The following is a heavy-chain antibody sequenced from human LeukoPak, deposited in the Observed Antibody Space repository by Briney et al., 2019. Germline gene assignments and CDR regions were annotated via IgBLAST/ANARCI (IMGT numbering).Heavy chain of an antibody. CDR3: ARCTASCYANAFDV. CDR2: INGGGDAT. J-gene: IGHJ3*01. Sequence: PGGSLRLSCATSGFTFNNNAMSWVRQAPGKGLEWVSAINGGGDATDYADSVKGRFTISRDNSKNTLYLQMNSLRPDDTAVYYCARCTASCYANAFDVWGQGTLLTVSS. D-gene: IGHD2-2*01. V-gene: IGHV3-23*01. CDR1: GFTFNNNA.